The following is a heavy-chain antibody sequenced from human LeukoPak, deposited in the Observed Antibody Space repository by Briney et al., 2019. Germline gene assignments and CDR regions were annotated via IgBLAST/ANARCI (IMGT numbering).Heavy chain of an antibody. CDR1: GFTFSDYQ. CDR2: ISSSSSYT. Sequence: GGSLRLSCAASGFTFSDYQMSWIRQAPGKGLEWVSYISSSSSYTNYADSVKGRFTISRDNAKNSLYLQMNSLRAEDTAVYFCARDGRDFGSGSPILDPWGQGTLVTVSS. J-gene: IGHJ5*02. CDR3: ARDGRDFGSGSPILDP. V-gene: IGHV3-11*06. D-gene: IGHD3-10*01.